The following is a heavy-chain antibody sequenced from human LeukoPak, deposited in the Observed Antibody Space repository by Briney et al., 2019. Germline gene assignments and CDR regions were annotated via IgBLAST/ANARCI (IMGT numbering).Heavy chain of an antibody. CDR1: GFTLNNYW. J-gene: IGHJ4*02. Sequence: GGSLRLSCAASGFTLNNYWMHWVRQAPGKGLVCVSRIHADGRTTTYADSVKGRFPISRDIARNTLYLQMNSLGVEDTAVYFCTRAAGYGDFEYWGQGTLVSVSS. D-gene: IGHD4-17*01. V-gene: IGHV3-74*01. CDR2: IHADGRTT. CDR3: TRAAGYGDFEY.